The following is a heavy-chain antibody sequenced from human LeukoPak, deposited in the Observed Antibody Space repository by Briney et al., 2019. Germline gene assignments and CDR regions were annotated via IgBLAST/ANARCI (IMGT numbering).Heavy chain of an antibody. J-gene: IGHJ5*02. CDR2: INHSGST. Sequence: PSETQSLTCAVYGGSFSGYYWSWIRQPPGKGLEWIGEINHSGSTNYNPSLKSRVTISVDTSKNQFSLKLSSVTAADTAVYYCARASSGPENWFDPWGQGTLVTVSS. V-gene: IGHV4-34*01. CDR3: ARASSGPENWFDP. CDR1: GGSFSGYY. D-gene: IGHD3-10*01.